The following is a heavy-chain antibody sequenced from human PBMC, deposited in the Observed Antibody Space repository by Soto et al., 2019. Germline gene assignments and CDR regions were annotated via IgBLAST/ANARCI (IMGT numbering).Heavy chain of an antibody. D-gene: IGHD6-13*01. CDR3: ANSYSSSLLGY. J-gene: IGHJ4*02. CDR2: IIPILGIA. Sequence: QVQLVQSGAEVKKPGSSVKVSCKASGGTFSSYTISWVRQAPGQGLEWMGRIIPILGIANYAQKFQGRVTITADKSTSTAYMELSSLRSEDTAVYYCANSYSSSLLGYWGQGTLVTVSS. V-gene: IGHV1-69*02. CDR1: GGTFSSYT.